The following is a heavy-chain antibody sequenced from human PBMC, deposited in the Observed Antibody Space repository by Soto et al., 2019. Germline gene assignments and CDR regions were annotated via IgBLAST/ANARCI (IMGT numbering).Heavy chain of an antibody. V-gene: IGHV4-30-2*01. CDR2: IYHSGST. D-gene: IGHD2-15*01. CDR1: GGSISSGGYS. Sequence: PSETLSLTCAVSGGSISSGGYSWSWIRQPPGKGLEWIGYIYHSGSTYYNPSLKSRGTISVDRSKNQFSLKLSSVTAADTAVYYCARDFITGSQYSGGWYDFDSWGQGTLVTVSS. CDR3: ARDFITGSQYSGGWYDFDS. J-gene: IGHJ4*02.